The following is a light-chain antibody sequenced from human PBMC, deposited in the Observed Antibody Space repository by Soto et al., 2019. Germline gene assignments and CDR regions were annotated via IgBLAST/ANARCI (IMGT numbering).Light chain of an antibody. V-gene: IGLV2-14*01. J-gene: IGLJ1*01. CDR1: SSDVGAYNY. CDR2: HVT. Sequence: QSVLTQPASVSRSLGQSITISCSGTSSDVGAYNYVSWYQQYPGKAPKLMIYHVTDRPSGVSNRFSGSKSGNTASLTISGLQAEDEADYYCCSYTTSNTFVFGTSTKVTV. CDR3: CSYTTSNTFV.